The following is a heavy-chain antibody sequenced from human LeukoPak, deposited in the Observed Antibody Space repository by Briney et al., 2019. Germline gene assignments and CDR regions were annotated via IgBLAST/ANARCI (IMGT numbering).Heavy chain of an antibody. Sequence: PGGSLRLSCAASGFTFSSYWMSWVRQAPGKGLEWVANIKQDGSEKYYVDSVKGRFTISRDNAKNSRYLQMNSLRAEDTAVYYCAREEHYDFWSGYYYYYGMDVWGQGTTVTVSS. D-gene: IGHD3-3*01. CDR1: GFTFSSYW. J-gene: IGHJ6*02. CDR3: AREEHYDFWSGYYYYYGMDV. V-gene: IGHV3-7*01. CDR2: IKQDGSEK.